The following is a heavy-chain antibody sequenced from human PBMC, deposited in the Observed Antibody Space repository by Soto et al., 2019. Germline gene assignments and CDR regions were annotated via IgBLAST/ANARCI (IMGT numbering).Heavy chain of an antibody. CDR2: IYSGGST. D-gene: IGHD1-26*01. CDR1: GFTVSSNY. CDR3: AREGSGSYMIDY. Sequence: EVQLVETGGGMIQPGGSLRLSCAASGFTVSSNYMSWVRQAPGKGLEWVSVIYSGGSTYYADSVKGRFTISRDNSKNTLYLQMNSLRAEDTAVYYCAREGSGSYMIDYWGQGTLVTVSS. J-gene: IGHJ4*02. V-gene: IGHV3-53*02.